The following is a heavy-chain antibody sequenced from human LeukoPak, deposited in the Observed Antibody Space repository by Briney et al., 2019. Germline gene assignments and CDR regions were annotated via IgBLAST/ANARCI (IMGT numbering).Heavy chain of an antibody. D-gene: IGHD3-16*01. CDR1: GFTFSSYW. J-gene: IGHJ6*02. Sequence: GGSLRLSCAASGFTFSSYWMSWVRQAPGKELEWVANIKQDGSEKYYVDSVKGRFTISRDNAKNSLYLQMSNLRAEDTAVYFCARGGGLDVWGQGATVTVSS. CDR2: IKQDGSEK. CDR3: ARGGGLDV. V-gene: IGHV3-7*03.